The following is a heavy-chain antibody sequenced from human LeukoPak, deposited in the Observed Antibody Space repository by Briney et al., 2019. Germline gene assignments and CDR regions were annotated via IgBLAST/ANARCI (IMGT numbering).Heavy chain of an antibody. CDR1: GYTFTGYY. D-gene: IGHD3/OR15-3a*01. J-gene: IGHJ6*03. Sequence: GASVKVSCKASGYTFTGYYMHWVRQAPGQGLEWIGWIVVGSGNTNYAQKFQERVTITRDMSTSTAYMELSSLRSEDTAVYYCAAGLDYYYYYMDVWGKGTTVTVSS. V-gene: IGHV1-58*02. CDR3: AAGLDYYYYYMDV. CDR2: IVVGSGNT.